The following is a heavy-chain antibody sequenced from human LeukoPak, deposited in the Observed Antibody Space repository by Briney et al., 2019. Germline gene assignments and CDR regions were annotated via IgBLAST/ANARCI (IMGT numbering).Heavy chain of an antibody. CDR1: GFTFDDYG. V-gene: IGHV3-20*04. CDR3: ARDGRSLHDYGDY. D-gene: IGHD4/OR15-4a*01. J-gene: IGHJ4*02. CDR2: INWNGGST. Sequence: AGGSLRLSCAASGFTFDDYGMSWVRQAPGKGLEWVSGINWNGGSTVYADSVKGRFTISRDNAKNSLYLQMNSLRAEHTALYYWARDGRSLHDYGDYWGQGTLVTVSS.